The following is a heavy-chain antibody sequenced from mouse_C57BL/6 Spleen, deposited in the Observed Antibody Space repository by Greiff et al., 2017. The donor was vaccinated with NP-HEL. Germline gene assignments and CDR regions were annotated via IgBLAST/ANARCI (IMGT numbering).Heavy chain of an antibody. CDR1: GFTFSDYY. CDR2: INYDGSST. D-gene: IGHD4-1*01. CDR3: ARAGDWDFDY. Sequence: DVQLVESEGGLVQPGSSMKLSCTASGFTFSDYYMAWVRQVPEKGLEWVANINYDGSSTYYLDSLKSRFIISRDNAKNILYLQMSSLKSEDTATYYCARAGDWDFDYWGQGTTLTVSS. J-gene: IGHJ2*01. V-gene: IGHV5-16*01.